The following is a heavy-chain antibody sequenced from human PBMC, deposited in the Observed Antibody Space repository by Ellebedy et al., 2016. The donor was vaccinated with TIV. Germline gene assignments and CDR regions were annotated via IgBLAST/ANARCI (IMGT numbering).Heavy chain of an antibody. J-gene: IGHJ4*02. CDR2: IYSGGST. CDR1: AFTVSSNY. CDR3: ARTRFTGYDYFEN. D-gene: IGHD5-12*01. V-gene: IGHV3-66*01. Sequence: GGSLRLSCAASAFTVSSNYMSWVRQAPGKGLEWVSIIYSGGSTYYADSVKGRFTISRDNSKNTLYLQMSSLRAEDTAVYYCARTRFTGYDYFENWGQGTLVTASS.